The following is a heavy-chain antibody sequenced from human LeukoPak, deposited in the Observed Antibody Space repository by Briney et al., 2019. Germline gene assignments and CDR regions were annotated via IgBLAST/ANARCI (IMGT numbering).Heavy chain of an antibody. D-gene: IGHD6-19*01. CDR1: GGSISSYY. Sequence: PSETLSLTCTVSGGSISSYYWSWIRQPPGKGLEWIGYIYYSGSTNYNPSLKSRVTISVDTSKHQFSLKLSSVTAADTAVYYCARDREAVAGYWYFDLWGRGTLVTVSS. J-gene: IGHJ2*01. CDR3: ARDREAVAGYWYFDL. CDR2: IYYSGST. V-gene: IGHV4-59*01.